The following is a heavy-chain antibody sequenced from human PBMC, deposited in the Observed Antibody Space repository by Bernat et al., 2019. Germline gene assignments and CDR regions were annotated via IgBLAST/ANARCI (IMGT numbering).Heavy chain of an antibody. CDR3: AMGTMVQGVMAGSADY. V-gene: IGHV5-51*01. J-gene: IGHJ4*02. Sequence: EVQLVQSGAEVKKPGESLKISCKGSGYKFTSYWIGWVRQMPEKGLEWMGIVYPGDSETRYSPSFQGQVTISADKSITTAYLQWSSLQASDSAMYYCAMGTMVQGVMAGSADYWGQGTLVTVSS. D-gene: IGHD3-10*01. CDR1: GYKFTSYW. CDR2: VYPGDSET.